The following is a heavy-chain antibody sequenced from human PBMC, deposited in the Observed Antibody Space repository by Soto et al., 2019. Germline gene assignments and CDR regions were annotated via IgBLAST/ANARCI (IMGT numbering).Heavy chain of an antibody. Sequence: QVQLQESGPGLVEPSQTLSLTCTVSCGSISSGGYYWSWIRQHPGKGLEWIGYIYYSWSTYYNPSLNNRVTLSVDTSKNQFSLKLSSVNDEDTDVYYCARALTPVTLFDLWGQGNLVTVSS. CDR3: ARALTPVTLFDL. D-gene: IGHD4-17*01. CDR2: IYYSWST. CDR1: CGSISSGGYY. V-gene: IGHV4-31*03. J-gene: IGHJ5*02.